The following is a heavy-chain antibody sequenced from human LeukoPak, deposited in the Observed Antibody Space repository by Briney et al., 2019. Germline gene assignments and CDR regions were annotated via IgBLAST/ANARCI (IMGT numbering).Heavy chain of an antibody. V-gene: IGHV5-51*01. D-gene: IGHD3-9*01. CDR2: IYPGESDP. CDR1: GYNFTNYW. J-gene: IGHJ4*02. Sequence: GESLKISCQGSGYNFTNYWIGWVRQTPGKGLEWMGIIYPGESDPRYRPSFQGQVTISADKSINTAYLRWGSLKAADTAMYYCARLGRYDVLTGPDYWGQGTLVTVSS. CDR3: ARLGRYDVLTGPDY.